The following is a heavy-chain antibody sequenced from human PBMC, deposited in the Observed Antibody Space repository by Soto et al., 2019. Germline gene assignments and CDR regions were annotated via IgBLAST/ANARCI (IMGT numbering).Heavy chain of an antibody. CDR1: GFTFSSYA. Sequence: QVQLVESGGGVVQPGRSLRLSCAASGFTFSSYALHWVRQAPGKGLEWVAVISYDGSNKYYADSVKGRFTISRDNSKNTLYLQMNSLRAEDTALYYCARGGRLRHFDYWGQGTLVTVSS. V-gene: IGHV3-30-3*01. CDR3: ARGGRLRHFDY. D-gene: IGHD5-12*01. CDR2: ISYDGSNK. J-gene: IGHJ4*02.